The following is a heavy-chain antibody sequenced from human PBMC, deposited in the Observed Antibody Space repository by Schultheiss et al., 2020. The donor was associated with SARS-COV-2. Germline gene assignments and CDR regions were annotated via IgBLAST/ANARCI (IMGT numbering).Heavy chain of an antibody. Sequence: GGSLRLSCAASGFTFSSYAMHWVRQAPGKGLEWVAVISYDGDNKYYADSVKGRFTISRDNSKNTLYVQINSLRAEDTAVYYCARDGQRAAVGIPGDWGQGTLVTVSS. CDR1: GFTFSSYA. D-gene: IGHD6-13*01. J-gene: IGHJ4*02. CDR3: ARDGQRAAVGIPGD. CDR2: ISYDGDNK. V-gene: IGHV3-30*04.